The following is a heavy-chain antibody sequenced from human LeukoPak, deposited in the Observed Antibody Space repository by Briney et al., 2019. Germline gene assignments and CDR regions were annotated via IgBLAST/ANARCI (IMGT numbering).Heavy chain of an antibody. CDR1: GFTFSDHY. V-gene: IGHV3-11*04. J-gene: IGHJ4*02. CDR3: TRRTSVVPFDY. D-gene: IGHD2-2*01. Sequence: GGSLRLSCAASGFTFSDHYMSWIRQAPGKGLEWVSYISSTGTTIYYADSVKGRFTISRDNAKNTLYLQMNSLRAEDTAVYYCTRRTSVVPFDYWGQGTLVTVSS. CDR2: ISSTGTTI.